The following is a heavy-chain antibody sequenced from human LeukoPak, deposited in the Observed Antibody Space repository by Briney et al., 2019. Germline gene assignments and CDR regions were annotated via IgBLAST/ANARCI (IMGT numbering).Heavy chain of an antibody. CDR3: AKHAGSGSHRGRFDY. Sequence: GGALRLSCAASGFTFSSYAMSWVRQAPGKGLDGVSTISGSGGSTYYADSVKGRFTISRDNSKNTLYLQMDSLRAHDTAVYYCAKHAGSGSHRGRFDYWGQGTLVTVSS. J-gene: IGHJ4*02. CDR2: ISGSGGST. CDR1: GFTFSSYA. V-gene: IGHV3-23*01. D-gene: IGHD3-10*01.